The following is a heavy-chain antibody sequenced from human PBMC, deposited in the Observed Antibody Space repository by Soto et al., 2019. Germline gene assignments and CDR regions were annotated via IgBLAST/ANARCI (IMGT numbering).Heavy chain of an antibody. Sequence: EVQLLESGGGLVQPGGSLRLSCAASGFTFSSYAMSWVRQAPRKGLEWVSAISGSGGSTYYADSVKGRFTISRDNSKNTLYLQMTSLRAEDTGVHYCAYSSTHFDYWGQGTLVTVSS. V-gene: IGHV3-23*01. J-gene: IGHJ4*02. CDR2: ISGSGGST. D-gene: IGHD6-13*01. CDR3: AYSSTHFDY. CDR1: GFTFSSYA.